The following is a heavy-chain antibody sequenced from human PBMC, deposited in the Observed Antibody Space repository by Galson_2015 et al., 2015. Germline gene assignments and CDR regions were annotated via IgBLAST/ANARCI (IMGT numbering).Heavy chain of an antibody. J-gene: IGHJ4*02. CDR2: ISSSSSYT. Sequence: SLRLSCAASGFTFSDYYMSWIRQAPGKGLEWVSYISSSSSYTNYADSVKGRFTISRDNAKNSLYLQMNGLRAEDTAVYYCARTNIVATGQVDYWGQGTLVTVSS. V-gene: IGHV3-11*03. CDR3: ARTNIVATGQVDY. CDR1: GFTFSDYY. D-gene: IGHD5-12*01.